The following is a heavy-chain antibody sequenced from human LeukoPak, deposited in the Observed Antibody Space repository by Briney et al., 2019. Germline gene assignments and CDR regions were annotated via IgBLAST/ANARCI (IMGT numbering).Heavy chain of an antibody. CDR3: ARVAVAGTRAFDI. D-gene: IGHD6-19*01. CDR1: GGSISSSSYY. V-gene: IGHV4-39*07. CDR2: IYYSGST. Sequence: SETLSLTCTVSGGSISSSSYYWGWIRQPPGKGLEWIGSIYYSGSTYYNPSLKSRVTISVDRSKNQFSLKLSSVTAADTAVYYCARVAVAGTRAFDIWGQGTMVTVSS. J-gene: IGHJ3*02.